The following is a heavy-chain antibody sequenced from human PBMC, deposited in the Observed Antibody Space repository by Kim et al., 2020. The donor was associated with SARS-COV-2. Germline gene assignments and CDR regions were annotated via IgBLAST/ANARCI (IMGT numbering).Heavy chain of an antibody. CDR2: ISSSSYT. J-gene: IGHJ3*02. CDR3: ARGDLWYYAFDI. D-gene: IGHD2-21*01. Sequence: GGSLRLSCAASGFTFSDYYMSWIRQAPGKGLEWVSYISSSSYTNYADSVKGRFTISRDNAKNSLYLQMNSLRAEDTAVYYCARGDLWYYAFDIWGQGTMVTVSS. V-gene: IGHV3-11*05. CDR1: GFTFSDYY.